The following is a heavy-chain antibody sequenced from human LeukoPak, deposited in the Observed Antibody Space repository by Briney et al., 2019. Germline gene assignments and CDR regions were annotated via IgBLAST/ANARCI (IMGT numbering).Heavy chain of an antibody. Sequence: GGSLRLSCAASGFTFSRYSMSWVRQAPGKGLEWVSSISISSSYIYYADSVTGRFTFSRDNATNSLYLQMNSVRAEDTAVYYCARGDDDIFPGSPPFDYWGRGTLVTVSS. V-gene: IGHV3-21*01. CDR1: GFTFSRYS. J-gene: IGHJ4*02. D-gene: IGHD3-9*01. CDR3: ARGDDDIFPGSPPFDY. CDR2: ISISSSYI.